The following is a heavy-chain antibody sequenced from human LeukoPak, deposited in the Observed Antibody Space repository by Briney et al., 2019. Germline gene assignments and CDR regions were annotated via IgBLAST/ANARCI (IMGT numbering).Heavy chain of an antibody. D-gene: IGHD2-2*02. CDR2: INHSGST. CDR3: ARDQLGYCSSTSCYTINYYYYMDV. CDR1: GGSFSGYY. J-gene: IGHJ6*03. Sequence: SETLSLTCAVYGGSFSGYYWSWIRQPPGKGLEWIGEINHSGSTNYNPSLKSRVTISVDTSKNQFSLKLSSVTAADTAVYYCARDQLGYCSSTSCYTINYYYYMDVWGKGTTVTVSS. V-gene: IGHV4-34*01.